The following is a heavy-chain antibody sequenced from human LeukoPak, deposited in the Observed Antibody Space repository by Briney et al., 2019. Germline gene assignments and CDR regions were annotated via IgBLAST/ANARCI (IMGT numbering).Heavy chain of an antibody. D-gene: IGHD6-6*01. Sequence: GSLRLSCAASGFTFSSYWMHWVRQAPGKGLEWIGEINHSGSTNYNPSLKSRVTISVDTSKNQFSLKLSSVTAADTAVYYCAGVKQLVKGPWGQGTLVTVSS. J-gene: IGHJ5*02. CDR2: INHSGST. CDR3: AGVKQLVKGP. CDR1: GFTFSSYW. V-gene: IGHV4-34*08.